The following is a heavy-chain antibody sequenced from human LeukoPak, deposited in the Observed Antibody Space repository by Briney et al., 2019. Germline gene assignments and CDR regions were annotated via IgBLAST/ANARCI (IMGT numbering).Heavy chain of an antibody. V-gene: IGHV3-23*01. CDR3: AAAVNTGRAEHY. Sequence: HPGGCLRLSCAASGFTFISYAMTCVRQAPGEGREWVSCINNRRTDTYYEDSVKGRFTITRDNSKNTLFLHINSLSAEDTAVYYCAAAVNTGRAEHYWGQGTLVTVSS. CDR1: GFTFISYA. CDR2: INNRRTDT. D-gene: IGHD4-17*01. J-gene: IGHJ4*02.